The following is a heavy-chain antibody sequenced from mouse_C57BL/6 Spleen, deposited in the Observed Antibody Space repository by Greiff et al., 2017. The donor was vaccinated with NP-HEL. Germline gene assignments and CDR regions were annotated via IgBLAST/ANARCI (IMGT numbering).Heavy chain of an antibody. D-gene: IGHD6-1*01. CDR3: APLCGKGNFDY. V-gene: IGHV1-64*01. Sequence: QVQLQQPGAELVKPGASVKLSCKASGYTFTSYWMHWVKQRPGQGLEWIGMIHPNSGSTNYNEKFKSKATLTVDKSSSTAYMQLSSLTSEDSAVYYCAPLCGKGNFDYWGQGTTLTVSS. CDR2: IHPNSGST. CDR1: GYTFTSYW. J-gene: IGHJ2*01.